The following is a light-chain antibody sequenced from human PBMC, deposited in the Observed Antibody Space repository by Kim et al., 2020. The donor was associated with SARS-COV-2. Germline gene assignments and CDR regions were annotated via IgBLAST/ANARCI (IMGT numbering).Light chain of an antibody. CDR3: MQAVQTPFT. CDR2: LGS. CDR1: QSLLHSNGYNY. V-gene: IGKV2-28*01. Sequence: DIVMTQSPLSLPVTPGEPASISCRSSQSLLHSNGYNYLNWYLQNPGQSPQLLIYLGSNRASGVPDRFSGSGSGTDFTLKISTMEAEDVEVYYCMQAVQTPFTFGGGTKLEI. J-gene: IGKJ4*01.